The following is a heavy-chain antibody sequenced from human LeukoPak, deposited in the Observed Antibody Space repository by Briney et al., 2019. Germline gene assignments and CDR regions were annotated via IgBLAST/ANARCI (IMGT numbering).Heavy chain of an antibody. Sequence: GGSLRLSCAASGFTFSDYYMSWIRQAPGKGLEWVSYISSSGSTMYYADSVKGRFTISRDNAKNSLYLQMNSLRAEDTAVCYCARDQVCIGGSCYFGDYYYYGMDVWGQGTTVTVSS. J-gene: IGHJ6*02. CDR3: ARDQVCIGGSCYFGDYYYYGMDV. V-gene: IGHV3-11*01. D-gene: IGHD2-15*01. CDR1: GFTFSDYY. CDR2: ISSSGSTM.